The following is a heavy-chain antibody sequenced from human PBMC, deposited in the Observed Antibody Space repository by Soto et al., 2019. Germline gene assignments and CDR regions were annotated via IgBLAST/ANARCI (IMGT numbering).Heavy chain of an antibody. V-gene: IGHV4-34*01. D-gene: IGHD2-2*01. Sequence: SETLSLTCTVSGGSISSYYWSCTRQPPGKGLEWIGEINQSGSTNYNSSLKSRVTISMDTSRNQFSLKLTSVSAADTAMYYCARDPYANALDIWGRGTMVTVSS. CDR2: INQSGST. CDR3: ARDPYANALDI. J-gene: IGHJ3*02. CDR1: GGSISSYY.